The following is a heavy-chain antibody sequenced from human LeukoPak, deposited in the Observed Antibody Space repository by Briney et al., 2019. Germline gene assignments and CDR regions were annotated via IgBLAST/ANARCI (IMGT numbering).Heavy chain of an antibody. D-gene: IGHD3-10*01. CDR1: GGTFSSYA. CDR3: ARDREDYDGSGSYYNEFDY. Sequence: ASVKVSCKASGGTFSSYAISWVRQAPGQGLEWMGRIIPIFGTANYAQKFQGRVTITTDESTSTAYMELSSLRSEDTAVYYCARDREDYDGSGSYYNEFDYWGQGTLVTGSP. V-gene: IGHV1-69*05. J-gene: IGHJ4*02. CDR2: IIPIFGTA.